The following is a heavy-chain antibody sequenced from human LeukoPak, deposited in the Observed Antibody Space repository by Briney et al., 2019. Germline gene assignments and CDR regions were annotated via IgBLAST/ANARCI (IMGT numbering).Heavy chain of an antibody. Sequence: SAKLSCKASGGTFSSYGISWVRQAPGQGVEWMGGIIPIFGTANYAQKCQGRVTITADESTSTAYMELSSLRSEDTAVYYCARSADNYYYDSSGYYSLDYWGQGTLVTVSS. CDR2: IIPIFGTA. CDR1: GGTFSSYG. D-gene: IGHD3-22*01. CDR3: ARSADNYYYDSSGYYSLDY. J-gene: IGHJ4*02. V-gene: IGHV1-69*01.